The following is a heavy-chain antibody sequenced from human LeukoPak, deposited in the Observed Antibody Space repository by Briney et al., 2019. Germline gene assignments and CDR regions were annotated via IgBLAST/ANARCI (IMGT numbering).Heavy chain of an antibody. D-gene: IGHD3-10*01. CDR3: ATTSEDYYGSGSYYKADY. Sequence: ASVKVSCKASGYTFTGYYMHWVRQATGQGLEWMGWMNPNSGNTGYAQKFQGRVTMTRNTSISTAYMELSSLRSEDTAVYYCATTSEDYYGSGSYYKADYWGQGTLVTVSS. CDR1: GYTFTGYY. J-gene: IGHJ4*02. V-gene: IGHV1-8*02. CDR2: MNPNSGNT.